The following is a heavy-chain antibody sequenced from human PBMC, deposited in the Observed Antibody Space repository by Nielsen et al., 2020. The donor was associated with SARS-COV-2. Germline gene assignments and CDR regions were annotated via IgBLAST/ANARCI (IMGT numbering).Heavy chain of an antibody. CDR3: ARDRGSYYGADAFDI. V-gene: IGHV3-21*01. D-gene: IGHD1-26*01. Sequence: GESLKISCAASGFTFSSYSMNWVRQAPGKGLEWVSSISSSSSYIYYADSVKGRFTISRDNGKNSLYLQMNSLRAEDTAVYYCARDRGSYYGADAFDIWGQGTMVTVSS. J-gene: IGHJ3*02. CDR2: ISSSSSYI. CDR1: GFTFSSYS.